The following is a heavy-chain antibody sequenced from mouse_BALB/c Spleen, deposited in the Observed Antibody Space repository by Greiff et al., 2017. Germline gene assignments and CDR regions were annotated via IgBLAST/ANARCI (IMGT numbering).Heavy chain of an antibody. CDR2: ISSGGSYT. D-gene: IGHD1-1*01. CDR3: ARPYGSSYLYAMDY. CDR1: GFTFSSYG. J-gene: IGHJ4*01. V-gene: IGHV5-6*01. Sequence: EVHLVESGGGLVKPGGSLKLSCAASGFTFSSYGMSWVRQTPDKRLEWVATISSGGSYTYYPDSVKGRFTISRDNAKNTLYLQMSSLKSEDTAMYYCARPYGSSYLYAMDYWGQGTSVTVSS.